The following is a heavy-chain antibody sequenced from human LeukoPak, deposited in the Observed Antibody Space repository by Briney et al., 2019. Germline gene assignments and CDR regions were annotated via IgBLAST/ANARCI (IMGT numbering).Heavy chain of an antibody. D-gene: IGHD1-26*01. CDR3: ARPKGGTGDAFDI. V-gene: IGHV5-51*01. Sequence: KVSCKASGYTFTSYWIGWVRQMPGKGLEWMGIIYPGDSDTRYSPSFQGQVTISADKSISTAYLQWSSLKASDTAMYYCARPKGGTGDAFDIWGQGTMVTVSS. CDR1: GYTFTSYW. CDR2: IYPGDSDT. J-gene: IGHJ3*02.